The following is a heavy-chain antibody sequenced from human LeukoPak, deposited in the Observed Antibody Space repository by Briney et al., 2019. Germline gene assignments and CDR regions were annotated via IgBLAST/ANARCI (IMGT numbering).Heavy chain of an antibody. Sequence: GGSLRLSCAASGFTFSSYAMHWVRQAPGKGLEWVAVISYDGSNKYYADSVKGRFTISRDNSKNTLYLQMNSLRAEDTAVYYCARVPWRYCSGGSCYHFDYWGQGTLVTVSS. CDR2: ISYDGSNK. J-gene: IGHJ4*02. V-gene: IGHV3-30-3*01. CDR3: ARVPWRYCSGGSCYHFDY. D-gene: IGHD2-15*01. CDR1: GFTFSSYA.